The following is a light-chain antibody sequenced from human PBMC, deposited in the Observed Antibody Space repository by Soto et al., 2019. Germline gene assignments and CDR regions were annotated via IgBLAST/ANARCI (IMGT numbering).Light chain of an antibody. J-gene: IGKJ5*01. CDR2: DAS. Sequence: EIVLTQSPATLSLSPGDRATLSCRASQSVSNFLAWYQQKPGQAPRLLIYDASNRATGIPARFSGGGSGADFTLTISRLEPDDFALYFCQQYGGSPIAFGLGTRLEIK. CDR3: QQYGGSPIA. CDR1: QSVSNF. V-gene: IGKV3-11*01.